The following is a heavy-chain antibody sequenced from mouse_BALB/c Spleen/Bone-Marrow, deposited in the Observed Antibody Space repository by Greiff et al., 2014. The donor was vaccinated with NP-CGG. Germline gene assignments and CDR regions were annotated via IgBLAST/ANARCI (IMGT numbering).Heavy chain of an antibody. J-gene: IGHJ2*01. CDR1: GYTFTSYW. CDR3: ARGLYGNSGY. CDR2: IDPSDSYT. V-gene: IGHV1-69*02. Sequence: QVQLQQSGAELVKPGASVKLSCKASGYTFTSYWMHWGEPRPGQGLEWIGEIDPSDSYTNYNQKFKGKATLTVDKSSSTAYMQLSSLTSEDSAVYYCARGLYGNSGYWGQGTTLTVSS. D-gene: IGHD2-1*01.